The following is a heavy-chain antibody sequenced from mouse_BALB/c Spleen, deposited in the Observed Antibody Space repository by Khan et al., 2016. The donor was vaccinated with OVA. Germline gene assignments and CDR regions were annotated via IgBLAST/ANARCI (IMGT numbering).Heavy chain of an antibody. CDR1: GYTFTDFT. CDR2: ISTYYGDV. D-gene: IGHD1-1*02. J-gene: IGHJ3*01. V-gene: IGHV1S137*01. CDR3: TRGVGNRFAY. Sequence: QVQLQQSGAELVRPGVSVKISCKGSGYTFTDFTMHWVKQSHATSLEWIGVISTYYGDVTYNQKFKGKATMTVDKSSSTAYMELARLQSEDSSIFDCTRGVGNRFAYGGQGTLVTVSA.